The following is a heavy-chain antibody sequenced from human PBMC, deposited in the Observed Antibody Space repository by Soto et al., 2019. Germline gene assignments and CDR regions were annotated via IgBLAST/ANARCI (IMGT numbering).Heavy chain of an antibody. Sequence: SETLSLTCTVSGGSISSSSYYWGWIRQPPGKGLEWIGSIYYSGSTYYNPALKSRVTISVDTSKNQFSLKLSSVTAADTAVYYCGRRPHYGVEFFDYWGQGTLVTVSS. CDR1: GGSISSSSYY. D-gene: IGHD4-17*01. CDR2: IYYSGST. V-gene: IGHV4-39*01. CDR3: GRRPHYGVEFFDY. J-gene: IGHJ4*02.